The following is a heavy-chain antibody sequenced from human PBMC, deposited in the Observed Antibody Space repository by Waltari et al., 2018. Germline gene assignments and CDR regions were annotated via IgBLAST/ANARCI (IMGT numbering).Heavy chain of an antibody. D-gene: IGHD2-2*01. CDR3: AKEKYCSSTRCYYHGMDV. CDR2: ISGSDDST. Sequence: EVQLLESGGDLVQPGGSLRLCCAAYGFTLSNYVMTWAGQAPGKGLGWVSAISGSDDSTKYTDSVKGRFTISRDNSKNTLSLQMNSLRAEDTAVYYCAKEKYCSSTRCYYHGMDVWGQGTTVTVSS. V-gene: IGHV3-23*01. CDR1: GFTLSNYV. J-gene: IGHJ6*01.